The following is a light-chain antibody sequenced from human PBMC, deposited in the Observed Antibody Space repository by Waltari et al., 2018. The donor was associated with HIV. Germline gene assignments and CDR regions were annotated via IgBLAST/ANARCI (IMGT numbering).Light chain of an antibody. Sequence: QSVLTQPPSASGTAGQRVTISCSGTSSNIGSNPVNWYQQLPGTAPKLLIYHISQRPSGVPDRFSGSKSGTSASLAISGLQSEDEADYYCAAWDDSVNGLVFGGGTKLTV. CDR3: AAWDDSVNGLV. CDR2: HIS. V-gene: IGLV1-44*01. CDR1: SSNIGSNP. J-gene: IGLJ3*02.